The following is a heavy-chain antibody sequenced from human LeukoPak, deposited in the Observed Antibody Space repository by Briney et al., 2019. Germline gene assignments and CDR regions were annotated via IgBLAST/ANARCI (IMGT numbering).Heavy chain of an antibody. D-gene: IGHD1-1*01. CDR3: AKRSGAPNNFDY. Sequence: GGSLRLSCAASGFTFDEHDMYWVRQVPGKGLEWVCLISKDGGNKHYADSVKGRFSVSRDNNRNSLSLQMNSLRSEDTALYFCAKRSGAPNNFDYWGQGALVTVSS. J-gene: IGHJ4*02. CDR2: ISKDGGNK. V-gene: IGHV3-43*02. CDR1: GFTFDEHD.